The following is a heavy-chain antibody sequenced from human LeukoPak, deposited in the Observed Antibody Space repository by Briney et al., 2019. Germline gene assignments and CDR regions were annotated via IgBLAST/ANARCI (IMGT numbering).Heavy chain of an antibody. CDR3: AREKVAVAQTPWNAFDI. CDR1: GYTFTGYY. CDR2: INPNSGGT. Sequence: ASVKVSCKASGYTFTGYYMHWVRQAPGQGLEWMGWINPNSGGTNYAQKFQGRVTMTRDTSISTAYMELSRLRSDDTAVYYCAREKVAVAQTPWNAFDIWGQGTMVTVSS. V-gene: IGHV1-2*02. J-gene: IGHJ3*02. D-gene: IGHD6-19*01.